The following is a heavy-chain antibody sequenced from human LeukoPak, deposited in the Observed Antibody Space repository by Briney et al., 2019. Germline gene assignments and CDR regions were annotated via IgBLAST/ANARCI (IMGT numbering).Heavy chain of an antibody. Sequence: GASVKVSCKASGYSFTEYVMHWVRQAPGQRLEWMGWINAGSGNTKYSQDFQGRVTITRDTSASTAYMELSSLRSEDMAVYYCARDYYETSGPSDSWGQGTLVTVSS. D-gene: IGHD3-22*01. CDR3: ARDYYETSGPSDS. CDR1: GYSFTEYV. J-gene: IGHJ4*02. CDR2: INAGSGNT. V-gene: IGHV1-3*03.